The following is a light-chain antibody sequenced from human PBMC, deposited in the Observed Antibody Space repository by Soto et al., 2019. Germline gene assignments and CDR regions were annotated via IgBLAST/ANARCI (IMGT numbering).Light chain of an antibody. CDR1: SSDVGGYNY. V-gene: IGLV2-14*01. CDR2: DVS. CDR3: SSYTSSSTPRYV. Sequence: QSALTQPASVSGSPGQSITISCTGTSSDVGGYNYVSWYQQHPGKAPKLMIYDVSNRPSGVSNRFSGSKSGHTASLTISGLQAEDEADYYCSSYTSSSTPRYVFGTGTKVTVL. J-gene: IGLJ1*01.